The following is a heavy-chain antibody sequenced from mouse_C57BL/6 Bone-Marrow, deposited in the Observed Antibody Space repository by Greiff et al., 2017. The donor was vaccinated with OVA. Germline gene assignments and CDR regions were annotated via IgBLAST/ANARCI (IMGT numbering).Heavy chain of an antibody. V-gene: IGHV5-4*01. CDR3: ARDRITTVVGDWYFDV. D-gene: IGHD1-1*01. Sequence: EVHLVESGGGLVKPGGSLKLSCAASGFTFSSYAMSWVRQTPEKRLEWVATISDGGSYTYYPDNVKGRFTISRDNAKNNLYLQMSHLKSEDTAMYYCARDRITTVVGDWYFDVWGTGTTVTVSS. CDR2: ISDGGSYT. CDR1: GFTFSSYA. J-gene: IGHJ1*03.